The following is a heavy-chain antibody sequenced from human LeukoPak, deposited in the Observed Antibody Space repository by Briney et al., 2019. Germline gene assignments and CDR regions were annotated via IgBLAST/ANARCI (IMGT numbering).Heavy chain of an antibody. CDR2: IYYSGST. CDR1: GGYISSSSYY. J-gene: IGHJ4*02. CDR3: ARHLKRWYQLLQIDY. Sequence: PSETLSLTCTVSGGYISSSSYYWGWIRQPPGKGLEWIGSIYYSGSTYYNPSLKSRVTISVDTSKNQFSLKLSSVTAADTAVYYCARHLKRWYQLLQIDYWGQGTLVTVSS. D-gene: IGHD2-2*01. V-gene: IGHV4-39*01.